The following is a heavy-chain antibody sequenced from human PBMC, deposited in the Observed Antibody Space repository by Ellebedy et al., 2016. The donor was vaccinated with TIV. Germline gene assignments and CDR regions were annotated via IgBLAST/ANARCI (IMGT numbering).Heavy chain of an antibody. Sequence: GESLKISCAASGFTFSTYALTWLRQALGRGLEWVSAIGGSGGRANYEDSVRGRFTISRDNSKRTLFLYMNNLRADDTAVYYCAKFPSVTTPGFDFWGQGTLVTVSS. CDR3: AKFPSVTTPGFDF. CDR1: GFTFSTYA. D-gene: IGHD4-17*01. CDR2: IGGSGGRA. V-gene: IGHV3-23*02. J-gene: IGHJ4*02.